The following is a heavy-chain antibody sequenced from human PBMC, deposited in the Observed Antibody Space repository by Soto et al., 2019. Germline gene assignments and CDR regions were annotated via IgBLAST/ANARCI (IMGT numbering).Heavy chain of an antibody. CDR1: GGSISSYY. CDR2: IYYSGST. J-gene: IGHJ5*02. Sequence: NPXATLSLTCTVSGGSISSYYWSWIRQPPGKGLEWIGYIYYSGSTNYNPSLKSRVTISVDTSKNQFSLKLSSVTAADTAVYYCASNVGHYYDSSGYPNWFDPWGQGTLVTVSS. V-gene: IGHV4-59*01. CDR3: ASNVGHYYDSSGYPNWFDP. D-gene: IGHD3-22*01.